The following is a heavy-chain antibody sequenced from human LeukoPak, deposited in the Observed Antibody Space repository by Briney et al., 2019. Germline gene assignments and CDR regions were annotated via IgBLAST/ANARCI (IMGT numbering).Heavy chain of an antibody. CDR2: ISGSGGST. D-gene: IGHD5-24*01. J-gene: IGHJ4*02. V-gene: IGHV3-23*01. Sequence: PGASLRLSCAAPGFTFSSYAMSWVRQAPGKGLEWVSAISGSGGSTYYADSVKGRFTISRDNSKNTLYLQMNSLRAEDTAVYYCAKGRDGYNSLDYFDYWGQGTLVTVSS. CDR1: GFTFSSYA. CDR3: AKGRDGYNSLDYFDY.